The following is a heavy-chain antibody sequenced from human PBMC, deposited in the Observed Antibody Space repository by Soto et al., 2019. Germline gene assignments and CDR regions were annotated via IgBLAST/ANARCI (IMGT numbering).Heavy chain of an antibody. CDR2: IYYSGST. J-gene: IGHJ4*02. D-gene: IGHD5-18*01. V-gene: IGHV4-30-4*01. CDR1: GGSISSGDYY. CDR3: ARVRYNYGYNFDY. Sequence: QVQLQESGPGLVKPSQTLSLTCTVSGGSISSGDYYWSWIRQPPGKGLEWIGYIYYSGSTYYNPSLKSRLTISADTSKNQFSLKLSSVTAADTAVYYCARVRYNYGYNFDYWGQGTLVTVSS.